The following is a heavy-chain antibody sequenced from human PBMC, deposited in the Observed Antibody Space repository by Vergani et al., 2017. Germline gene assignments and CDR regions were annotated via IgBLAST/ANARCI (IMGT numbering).Heavy chain of an antibody. D-gene: IGHD3-16*01. Sequence: QVQLQQWGAGLLKPSETLSLTCAVYGGSFSGYYWSWIRQPPGKGLEWIGEINHSGSTNYNPSLKSRVTISVDTSKNQFSLKLSSVTAADTAVYYGARGLADDLGYYYGMDVWGQGTTVTVSS. J-gene: IGHJ6*02. V-gene: IGHV4-34*01. CDR2: INHSGST. CDR3: ARGLADDLGYYYGMDV. CDR1: GGSFSGYY.